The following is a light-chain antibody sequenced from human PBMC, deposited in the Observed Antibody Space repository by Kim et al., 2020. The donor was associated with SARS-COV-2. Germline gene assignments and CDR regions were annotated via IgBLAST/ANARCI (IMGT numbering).Light chain of an antibody. Sequence: QSVLTQPPSVSGAPGQRVTISCTGSSSNTGAGYDVHWYQQVPGTAPKLLIYGNYNRPSGVPGRFSGSKSGTSASLAITGLQAEDEGDYYCQSYDSRLSAVVFGGGTQLTVL. V-gene: IGLV1-40*01. J-gene: IGLJ2*01. CDR3: QSYDSRLSAVV. CDR1: SSNTGAGYD. CDR2: GNY.